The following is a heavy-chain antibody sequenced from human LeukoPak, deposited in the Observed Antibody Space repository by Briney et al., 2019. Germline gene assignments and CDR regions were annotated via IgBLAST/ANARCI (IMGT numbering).Heavy chain of an antibody. CDR2: IYYSGST. J-gene: IGHJ3*02. CDR3: ARVLISAFDI. CDR1: GGSMSSHY. V-gene: IGHV4-59*11. Sequence: SETLSLTCTVSGGSMSSHYWSWIRQPPGKGLEWIGYIYYSGSTNYNPSLKSRVTISVDTSKNQFSLKLSSVTAADTAVYYCARVLISAFDIWGQGTMVTVSS.